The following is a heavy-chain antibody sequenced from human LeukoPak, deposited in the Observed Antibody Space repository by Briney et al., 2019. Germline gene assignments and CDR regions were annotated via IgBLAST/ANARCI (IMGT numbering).Heavy chain of an antibody. CDR3: ARVGGVGGVWGFYGMDV. D-gene: IGHD2-8*02. J-gene: IGHJ6*02. CDR2: ISSSSSTI. CDR1: GFTFSSYS. Sequence: GGSLRLSCAASGFTFSSYSMNWVRQAPGKGLEWVSYISSSSSTIYYADSVKGRFTISRDNAKNSLYLQMNSLRAGDTAVYYGARVGGVGGVWGFYGMDVWGQGTTVTVSS. V-gene: IGHV3-48*01.